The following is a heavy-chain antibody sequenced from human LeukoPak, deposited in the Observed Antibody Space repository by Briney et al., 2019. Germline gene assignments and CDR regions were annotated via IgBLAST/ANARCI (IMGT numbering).Heavy chain of an antibody. CDR2: INPNSGGT. D-gene: IGHD3-22*01. V-gene: IGHV1-2*02. Sequence: ASVKVSCKASGYTFTGYYMHWVRQAPGQGLEWMGWINPNSGGTNYAQKFQGRVTMTRDTSISTAYMELSRLRSDDTAVYYCARGGPYYYDSSGYPTRFDYWGQGTLVTVSS. CDR1: GYTFTGYY. J-gene: IGHJ4*02. CDR3: ARGGPYYYDSSGYPTRFDY.